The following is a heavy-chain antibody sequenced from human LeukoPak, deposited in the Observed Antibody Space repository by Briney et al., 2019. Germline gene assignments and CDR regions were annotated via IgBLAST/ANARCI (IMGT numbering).Heavy chain of an antibody. D-gene: IGHD3-16*02. J-gene: IGHJ3*02. CDR1: GGTFSSYA. CDR3: ARGGGYYDYVWGSYRHAFDI. V-gene: IGHV1-69*05. Sequence: SVKVSCKASGGTFSSYAISWVRQAPGQGLEWMGRIIPIFGTANYAQKFQGRVTITTDESTSTAYMELSSLGSEDTAVYYCARGGGYYDYVWGSYRHAFDIWGQGTMVTVSS. CDR2: IIPIFGTA.